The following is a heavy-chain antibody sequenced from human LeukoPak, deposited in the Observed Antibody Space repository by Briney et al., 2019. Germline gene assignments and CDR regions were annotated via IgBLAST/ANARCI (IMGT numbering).Heavy chain of an antibody. CDR1: GYTFTSYD. J-gene: IGHJ4*02. Sequence: ASVKVSCKASGYTFTSYDINWVRQATGQGLEWMGWMNPNSGNTGYAQKFQGRVTMTRNTSISTAYMELSSLRAEDTAVYYCARGGVNYWNPRYWGQGTLVTVSS. CDR2: MNPNSGNT. D-gene: IGHD1-1*01. V-gene: IGHV1-8*01. CDR3: ARGGVNYWNPRY.